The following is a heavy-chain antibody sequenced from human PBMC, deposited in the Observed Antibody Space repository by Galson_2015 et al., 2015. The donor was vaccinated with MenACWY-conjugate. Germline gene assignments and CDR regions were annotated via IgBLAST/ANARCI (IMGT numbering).Heavy chain of an antibody. CDR2: INHSGRT. V-gene: IGHV4-34*01. CDR3: ARDISMVRGIMGL. Sequence: EINHSGRTNYNPSLKSRVTISVDTSKNQFSLKLTSVTAADTAVYYCARDISMVRGIMGLWGQGTLVTVSS. D-gene: IGHD3-10*01. J-gene: IGHJ4*02.